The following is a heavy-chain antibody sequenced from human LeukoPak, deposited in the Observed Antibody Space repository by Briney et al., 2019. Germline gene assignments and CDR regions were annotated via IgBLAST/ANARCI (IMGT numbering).Heavy chain of an antibody. CDR2: ISGGGDIT. CDR1: GFNFANHA. D-gene: IGHD2-21*02. J-gene: IGHJ4*02. V-gene: IGHV3-23*01. Sequence: GGSLRLSCAASGFNFANHAMSWVRQTPGKGLEWVSAISGGGDITYYADSVTGRFTISRDNSKDTLFLQMHSLRPGDTAVYYCVREDTPATANYWGQGSLVTISS. CDR3: VREDTPATANY.